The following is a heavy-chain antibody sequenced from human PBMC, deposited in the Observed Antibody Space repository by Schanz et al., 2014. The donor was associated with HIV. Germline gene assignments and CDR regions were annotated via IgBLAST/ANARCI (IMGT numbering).Heavy chain of an antibody. CDR3: ANTEFPYSSSSDYYYGMDV. CDR2: ISGSGGST. Sequence: EVQLLESGGGLVQPGGSLRLSCAASGFTFSNYAMTWVRQAPGKGLEWVSAISGSGGSTHYADSVKGRFTISRDNSKNTLYLQMNSLRAEDTAVYFCANTEFPYSSSSDYYYGMDVWGQGTTVTVSS. J-gene: IGHJ6*02. D-gene: IGHD6-6*01. V-gene: IGHV3-23*01. CDR1: GFTFSNYA.